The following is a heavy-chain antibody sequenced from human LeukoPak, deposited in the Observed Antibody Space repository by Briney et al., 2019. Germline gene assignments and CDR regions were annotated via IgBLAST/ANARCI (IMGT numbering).Heavy chain of an antibody. Sequence: GGSLRLSRAASGFTFSSYAMSWVRQAPGKGLEWVSAISGSGGSTYYADSVKGRFTISRDNSKNTLYLQMNSLRAEDTAVYYCAKYDYVWGSYRYLDYWGQGTLVTVSS. CDR2: ISGSGGST. V-gene: IGHV3-23*01. CDR1: GFTFSSYA. J-gene: IGHJ4*02. D-gene: IGHD3-16*02. CDR3: AKYDYVWGSYRYLDY.